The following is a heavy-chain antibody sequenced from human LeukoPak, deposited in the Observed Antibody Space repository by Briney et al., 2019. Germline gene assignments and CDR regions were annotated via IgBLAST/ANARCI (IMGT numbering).Heavy chain of an antibody. V-gene: IGHV3-23*01. J-gene: IGHJ4*02. D-gene: IGHD3-3*01. Sequence: GGSLRLSCSASGFTFSNYGMSWVRQAPGKGLEWVSGIHGSSGSAYYADSVKGRSTISRDNSKNTLYLQMNSLRAEDTAVYYCAREYDFWSGYSFDYWGQGTLVTVSS. CDR3: AREYDFWSGYSFDY. CDR1: GFTFSNYG. CDR2: IHGSSGSA.